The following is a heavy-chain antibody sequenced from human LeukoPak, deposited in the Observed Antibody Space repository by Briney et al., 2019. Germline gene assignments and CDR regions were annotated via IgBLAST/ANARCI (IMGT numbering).Heavy chain of an antibody. D-gene: IGHD3-10*01. CDR2: ISYDGSNK. V-gene: IGHV3-30*18. Sequence: GGSLRLSCAASGFTFSSYGMHWVRQAPGKGLEWVAVISYDGSNKYYADSVKSRFTISRDNSKNTLYLQMNSLSAEDTAVYYCAKKVLWFGDTKYYGMDVWGKGTTVTVSS. CDR3: AKKVLWFGDTKYYGMDV. J-gene: IGHJ6*04. CDR1: GFTFSSYG.